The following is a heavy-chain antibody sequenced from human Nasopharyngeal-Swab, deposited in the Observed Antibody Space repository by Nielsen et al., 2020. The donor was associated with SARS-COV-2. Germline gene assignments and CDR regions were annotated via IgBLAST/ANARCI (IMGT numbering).Heavy chain of an antibody. D-gene: IGHD5-18*01. Sequence: SETLSLTSTVSGGSISRYYWSWIRQPPGTGLEWIGYIHNIGSTKYNTSLNSRVTISVDTSKNKLTLKLSSVTAADTAVYYCARGQLWNDYWGQGTLVTVSS. J-gene: IGHJ4*02. CDR2: IHNIGST. CDR1: GGSISRYY. CDR3: ARGQLWNDY. V-gene: IGHV4-59*01.